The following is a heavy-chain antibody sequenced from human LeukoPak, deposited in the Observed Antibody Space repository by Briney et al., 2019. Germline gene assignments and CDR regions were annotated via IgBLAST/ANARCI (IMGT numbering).Heavy chain of an antibody. CDR3: ARRRITIFGVVIDAFDI. CDR1: GYSISSGYY. CDR2: IYHSGGT. V-gene: IGHV4-38-2*01. J-gene: IGHJ3*02. Sequence: PSETLSLTCAVSGYSISSGYYWGWIRQPPGKGLEWIGSIYHSGGTYYNPSLKSRVTISVDTSKNQFSLKLSSVTAADTAVYYCARRRITIFGVVIDAFDIWGQGTMVTVSS. D-gene: IGHD3-3*01.